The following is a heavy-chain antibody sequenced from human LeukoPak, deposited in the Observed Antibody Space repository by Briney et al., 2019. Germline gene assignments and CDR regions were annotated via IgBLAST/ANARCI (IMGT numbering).Heavy chain of an antibody. Sequence: GGSVQVSCQASGGTFSSYAISWVRQAPGQGLEWMGRIIPILGIANYAQKFQGRVTITADKSTSTAYMELSSLRSEDTAVYYCASVPLLDYYDSSGYSNWFDPWGQGTLVTVSS. V-gene: IGHV1-69*04. CDR3: ASVPLLDYYDSSGYSNWFDP. CDR2: IIPILGIA. J-gene: IGHJ5*02. D-gene: IGHD3-22*01. CDR1: GGTFSSYA.